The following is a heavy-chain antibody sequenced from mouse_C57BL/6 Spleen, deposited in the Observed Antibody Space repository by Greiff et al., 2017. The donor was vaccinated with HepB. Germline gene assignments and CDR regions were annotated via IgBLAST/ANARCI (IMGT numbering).Heavy chain of an antibody. D-gene: IGHD2-3*01. CDR3: ARNDGYYVGY. J-gene: IGHJ2*01. CDR1: GYTFTSYW. CDR2: IDPSDSET. V-gene: IGHV1-52*01. Sequence: QVQLKQPGAELVRPGSSVKLSCKASGYTFTSYWMHWVKQRPIQGLEWIGNIDPSDSETHYNQKFKDKATLTVDKSSSTAYMQLSSLTSEDSAVYYCARNDGYYVGYWGQGTTPTVSS.